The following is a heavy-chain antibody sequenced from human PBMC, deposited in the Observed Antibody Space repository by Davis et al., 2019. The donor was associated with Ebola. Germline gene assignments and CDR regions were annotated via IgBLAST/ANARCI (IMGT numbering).Heavy chain of an antibody. D-gene: IGHD6-13*01. V-gene: IGHV4-38-2*01. CDR1: GYSISSGYY. CDR3: ARISAIAAAGTVDY. CDR2: IYHSGNT. Sequence: PSETLSLTCAVSGYSISSGYYWGWIRQPPGKGLEWIGSIYHSGNTYYNPSLKSRVTISVDTSKNQFSLKLTSVTAADTAVYYCARISAIAAAGTVDYWGQGTLVTVSS. J-gene: IGHJ4*02.